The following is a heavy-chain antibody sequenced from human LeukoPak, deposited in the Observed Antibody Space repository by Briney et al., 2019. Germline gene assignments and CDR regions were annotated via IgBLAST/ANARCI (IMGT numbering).Heavy chain of an antibody. V-gene: IGHV3-53*01. CDR1: GFTVSSNY. D-gene: IGHD4-17*01. J-gene: IGHJ4*02. CDR3: ARDLAVTSLGY. Sequence: PGGSLRLSCAASGFTVSSNYMSWVRQAPGKGLEWGSVIYSGGSTYYADSVKGRFTISRDNSKNTLYLQMNSLRAEDTAVYYCARDLAVTSLGYWGQGNLVTVSS. CDR2: IYSGGST.